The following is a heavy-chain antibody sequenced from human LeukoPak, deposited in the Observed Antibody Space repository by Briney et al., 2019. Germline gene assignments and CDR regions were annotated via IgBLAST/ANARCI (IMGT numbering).Heavy chain of an antibody. J-gene: IGHJ4*02. CDR1: GFSFSSYS. V-gene: IGHV3-21*01. D-gene: IGHD6-19*01. CDR2: ISTSSSYI. Sequence: PGGSLRLSCAASGFSFSSYSMNWVRQAPGKGLEWVSSISTSSSYIYYADSVKGRFTISRDNAKNSLYLQMNSLRDEDTAVYYCAREVENTSGWYSHFDYWGQGTLVTVSS. CDR3: AREVENTSGWYSHFDY.